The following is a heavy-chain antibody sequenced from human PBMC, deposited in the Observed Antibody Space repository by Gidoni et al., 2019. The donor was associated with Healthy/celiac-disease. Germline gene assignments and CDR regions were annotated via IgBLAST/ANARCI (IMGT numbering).Heavy chain of an antibody. CDR1: GGSFSGYY. Sequence: QVQLQQWGAGLLKPSETLSLTCAVYGGSFSGYYWSWIRQPPGKGLEWIGEINHSGSTNYNPSLKSRVTISVDTSKNQFSLKLSSVTAADTAVYYCARGFSKWYGVLDVWGKGTTVTVSS. J-gene: IGHJ6*04. V-gene: IGHV4-34*01. D-gene: IGHD2-15*01. CDR3: ARGFSKWYGVLDV. CDR2: INHSGST.